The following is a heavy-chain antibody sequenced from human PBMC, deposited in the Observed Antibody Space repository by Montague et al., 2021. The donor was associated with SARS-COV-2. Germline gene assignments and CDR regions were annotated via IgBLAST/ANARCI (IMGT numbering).Heavy chain of an antibody. J-gene: IGHJ6*02. Sequence: PALVKPTQTLTLTCTFSGFSLSTSGMCVSWIRQPPGKALEWLARIDWDDDEYYSTSLKTRLTISKDTYKNQVVLTMTNMDPVDTATYYCARTYYDILTGRDYGMDVWGQGTPVTVSS. CDR2: IDWDDDE. CDR1: GFSLSTSGMC. V-gene: IGHV2-70*11. D-gene: IGHD3-9*01. CDR3: ARTYYDILTGRDYGMDV.